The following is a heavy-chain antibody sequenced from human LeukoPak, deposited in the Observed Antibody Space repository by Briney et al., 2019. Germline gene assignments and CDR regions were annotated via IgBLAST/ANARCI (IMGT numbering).Heavy chain of an antibody. CDR1: GGSVNNYY. CDR2: IHYTGSS. V-gene: IGHV4-59*02. CDR3: ARVPRSYYYYYYMDV. Sequence: SETLSLTCTVSGGSVNNYYWNWIRQSPGKGLEWIGYIHYTGSSNSNPSLKSRVTISVDTSKNQVSLKLSSVSVADTAVYYCARVPRSYYYYYYMDVWGKGTTVTVSS. J-gene: IGHJ6*03.